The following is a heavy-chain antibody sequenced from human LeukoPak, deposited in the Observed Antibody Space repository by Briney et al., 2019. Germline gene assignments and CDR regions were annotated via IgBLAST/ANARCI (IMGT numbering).Heavy chain of an antibody. D-gene: IGHD6-13*01. Sequence: QTGGSLRLSCAASGFTFSSYEMNWVRQAPGKGLEWVSYISTSGRSIYYADSVKGRFTISRDNPKNSLYLQMNSLRAEDTAVYFCARYTRPIDYWGQGTLVTVSS. V-gene: IGHV3-48*03. CDR2: ISTSGRSI. CDR1: GFTFSSYE. J-gene: IGHJ4*02. CDR3: ARYTRPIDY.